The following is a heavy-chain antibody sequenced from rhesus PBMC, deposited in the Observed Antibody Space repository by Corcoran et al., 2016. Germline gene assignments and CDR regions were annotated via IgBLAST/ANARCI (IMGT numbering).Heavy chain of an antibody. V-gene: IGHV5-2*01. J-gene: IGHJ4*01. CDR1: GYSFTSYW. D-gene: IGHD4-29*01. CDR3: AKEDGSSFFDY. CDR2: IEPSDSDT. Sequence: EVQLVQSGAEVKRPGESLKISCKTSGYSFTSYWISWVRQMPGKGLEWRGAIEPSDSDTRYSPSFQGQVTISADKSISTAYLQGSSLKASDSATYYCAKEDGSSFFDYWGQGVLVTVSS.